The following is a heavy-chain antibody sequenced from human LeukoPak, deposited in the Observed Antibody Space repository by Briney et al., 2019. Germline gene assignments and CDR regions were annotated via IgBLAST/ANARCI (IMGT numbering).Heavy chain of an antibody. CDR3: ARGFEGDIVVVPAASLDY. CDR1: GYSISSGYY. D-gene: IGHD2-2*01. V-gene: IGHV4-38-2*01. J-gene: IGHJ4*02. Sequence: PSETLSLTCAVSGYSISSGYYWGWTRQPPGKGLEWIGSIYHSGSTYYNPSLKSRVTISVDTSKNQFSLKLSSVTAADTAVYYCARGFEGDIVVVPAASLDYWGQGTLVTVSS. CDR2: IYHSGST.